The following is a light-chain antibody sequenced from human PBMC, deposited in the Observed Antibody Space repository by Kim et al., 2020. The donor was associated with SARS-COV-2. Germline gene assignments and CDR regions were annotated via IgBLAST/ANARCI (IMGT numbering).Light chain of an antibody. CDR2: DVS. V-gene: IGLV2-14*04. CDR3: SSYTSSSTLV. J-gene: IGLJ2*01. CDR1: SSDVGGYNY. Sequence: GQSITISCTGTSSDVGGYNYVSWYQQHPGKAANLMIYDVSKRPSGVSNRFSGSKSGNTASLTISGLQAEDEADDYGSSYTSSSTLVFGGGTQLTVL.